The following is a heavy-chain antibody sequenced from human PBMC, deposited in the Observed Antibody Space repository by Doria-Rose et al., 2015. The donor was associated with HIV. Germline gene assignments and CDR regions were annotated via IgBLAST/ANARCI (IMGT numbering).Heavy chain of an antibody. V-gene: IGHV2-26*01. D-gene: IGHD6-13*01. CDR2: IVSDDER. CDR3: ARIKSSRWYHKYYFDF. CDR1: GVSLSSPGMG. J-gene: IGHJ4*02. Sequence: QVQLVQSGPVLVKPTETLTLTCTVSGVSLSSPGMGVSWIRQPPGKALEWRAHIVSDDERSYKTSLKSRLTISRRTSKSQVVLTMTDMDPVDTATYYCARIKSSRWYHKYYFDFWGQGTLVIVSA.